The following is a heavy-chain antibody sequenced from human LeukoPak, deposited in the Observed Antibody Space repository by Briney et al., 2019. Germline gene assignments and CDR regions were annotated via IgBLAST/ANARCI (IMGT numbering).Heavy chain of an antibody. CDR3: ARIDDYVWGSYRRPVDY. CDR1: GFTFSSYE. J-gene: IGHJ4*02. CDR2: ISSSGSTI. D-gene: IGHD3-16*02. Sequence: GGSLRLSCAASGFTFSSYEMNWVRQAPGKGLEGVSYISSSGSTIYYADSVKRRFTISRDNAKNSLYLQMNSLRAEDTAVYYCARIDDYVWGSYRRPVDYWGQGTLVTVSS. V-gene: IGHV3-48*03.